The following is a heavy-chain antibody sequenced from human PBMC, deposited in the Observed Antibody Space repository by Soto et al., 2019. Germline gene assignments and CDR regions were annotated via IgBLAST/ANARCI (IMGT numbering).Heavy chain of an antibody. V-gene: IGHV3-53*01. Sequence: EVQLVESGGGLIQPGGSLRLSCAVSGFTVSSNYMSWVRQAPGKGLEWVSIIYANDNRYYADSVKGRFTISRDNSKNTLYLQMISLRAEDTAVYYCTKEELGRDHWGQGTLVTVSS. CDR3: TKEELGRDH. J-gene: IGHJ5*02. CDR1: GFTVSSNY. CDR2: IYANDNR. D-gene: IGHD1-7*01.